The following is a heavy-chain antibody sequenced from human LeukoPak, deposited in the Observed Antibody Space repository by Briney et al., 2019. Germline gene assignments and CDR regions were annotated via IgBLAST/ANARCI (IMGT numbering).Heavy chain of an antibody. CDR1: GGSLTGTYYH. CDR2: ISYSGAG. V-gene: IGHV4-39*01. CDR3: ARHKYDGSYYFDS. Sequence: SETLSLTCTVSGGSLTGTYYHWGRVRQPPGKGLEWIGSISYSGAGYYNPSLKSRVTISVDTSKNLFSLKLSSVTAADTAVHYCARHKYDGSYYFDSWGQGTLVTVSS. J-gene: IGHJ4*02. D-gene: IGHD3-10*01.